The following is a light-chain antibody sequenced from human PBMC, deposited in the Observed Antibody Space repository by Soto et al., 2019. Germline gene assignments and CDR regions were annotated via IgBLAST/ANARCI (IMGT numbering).Light chain of an antibody. CDR1: QSLLDSNGYNC. Sequence: DIVMTQSPLSLPVTPGEPASISCRSSQSLLDSNGYNCLEWYLQKPGQSPQLLIYLGSNRASGVPDRLSGSGSGTDFTLKISRVEAEDVGVYYCIQSLQTPLTFGQGTQVEIK. CDR3: IQSLQTPLT. CDR2: LGS. V-gene: IGKV2-28*01. J-gene: IGKJ1*01.